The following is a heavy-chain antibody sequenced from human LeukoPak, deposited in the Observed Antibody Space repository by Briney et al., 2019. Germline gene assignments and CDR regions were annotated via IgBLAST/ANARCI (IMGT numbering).Heavy chain of an antibody. CDR3: AREYYYDSSGYLT. J-gene: IGHJ4*02. D-gene: IGHD3-22*01. Sequence: GGSLRLSCAASGFTVSSNYMSWVRQAPGKGLEWVSVIYSSGSTYYADSVKGRFTISRDNSKNTLYLQMNSLRAEDTAVYYCAREYYYDSSGYLTWGQGTLVTVSS. CDR1: GFTVSSNY. CDR2: IYSSGST. V-gene: IGHV3-53*01.